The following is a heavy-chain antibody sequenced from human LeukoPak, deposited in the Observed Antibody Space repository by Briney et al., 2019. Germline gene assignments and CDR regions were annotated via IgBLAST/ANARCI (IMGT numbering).Heavy chain of an antibody. V-gene: IGHV3-23*01. D-gene: IGHD5-12*01. Sequence: GGSLRLSCAASGFTFSSYAMSWVRQAPGKGLEWVSAISGSGGSTYYADSAKGRFTISRDNSKNALYLQMNSLRAEDTAVYYCAKDRDIVATIILFDYWGQGTLVTVSS. J-gene: IGHJ4*02. CDR1: GFTFSSYA. CDR3: AKDRDIVATIILFDY. CDR2: ISGSGGST.